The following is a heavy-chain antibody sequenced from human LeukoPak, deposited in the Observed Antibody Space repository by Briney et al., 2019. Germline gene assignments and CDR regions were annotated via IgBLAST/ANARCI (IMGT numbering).Heavy chain of an antibody. CDR1: GYTFTSYA. V-gene: IGHV1-69*13. J-gene: IGHJ5*02. CDR3: ARDRGLVVVPAAIGWFDP. Sequence: ASVKVSCKASGYTFTSYAISWVRQAPGQGLEWMGGIIPIFGTANYAQKFQGRVTITADESTSTAYMELSSLRSEDTAVYYCARDRGLVVVPAAIGWFDPWGQGTLVTVSS. D-gene: IGHD2-2*02. CDR2: IIPIFGTA.